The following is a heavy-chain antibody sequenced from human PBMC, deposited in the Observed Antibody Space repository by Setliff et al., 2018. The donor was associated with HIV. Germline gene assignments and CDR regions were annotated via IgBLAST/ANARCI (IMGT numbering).Heavy chain of an antibody. CDR3: ARWNNDLESFDY. J-gene: IGHJ4*02. CDR1: GDSLNTNY. CDR2: IYASGKT. Sequence: SETLSLTCNVSGDSLNTNYWYWIRQSAGKGLEWIGRIYASGKTNFNPSLMSRFWMSVDTSKNQFSLKLTSVTAADTAVSYCARWNNDLESFDYWGQGALVTVSS. V-gene: IGHV4-4*07. D-gene: IGHD3-3*01.